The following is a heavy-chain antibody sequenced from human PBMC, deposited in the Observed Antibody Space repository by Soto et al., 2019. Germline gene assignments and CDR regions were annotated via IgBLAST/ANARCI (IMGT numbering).Heavy chain of an antibody. D-gene: IGHD5-12*01. V-gene: IGHV4-59*01. J-gene: IGHJ4*02. Sequence: SETLSLTCTVSGGSISSYYWSWIRQPPGKGLEWIGYIYYSGSTNYNPSLKSRVTISVDTSKNQFSLKLSSVTAADTAVYYCARDALEYTGSYTFDYWGQGTLVTVYS. CDR1: GGSISSYY. CDR3: ARDALEYTGSYTFDY. CDR2: IYYSGST.